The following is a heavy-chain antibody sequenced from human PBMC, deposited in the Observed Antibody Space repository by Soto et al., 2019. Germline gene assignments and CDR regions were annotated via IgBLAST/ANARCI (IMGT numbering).Heavy chain of an antibody. Sequence: EVQLVESGGGLVQPGGSLRLSCAASGFTFSSYWMSWVRQAPGKGLEWVANIKQDGSEKYYVDSVKGRFTISRDNAKNSLYLQMNSLRAEDTAVYYCARDEDSSSWIPPLVDYWGQGTLVTVSS. CDR3: ARDEDSSSWIPPLVDY. J-gene: IGHJ4*02. CDR1: GFTFSSYW. CDR2: IKQDGSEK. D-gene: IGHD6-13*01. V-gene: IGHV3-7*01.